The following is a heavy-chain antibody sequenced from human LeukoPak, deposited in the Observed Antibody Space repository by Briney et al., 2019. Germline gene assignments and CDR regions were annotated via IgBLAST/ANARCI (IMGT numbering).Heavy chain of an antibody. J-gene: IGHJ3*02. D-gene: IGHD1-1*01. Sequence: GGSLRLSCAASGFTLSSYWMIWVRQAPGKGLEWVSAISSSGGNTYYADSVKGRFTISRDNSKNTLYLQMNSLRAEDTAVYYCAKVVKDNYYDAFDIWGQGTMVTVSS. CDR3: AKVVKDNYYDAFDI. CDR2: ISSSGGNT. CDR1: GFTLSSYW. V-gene: IGHV3-23*01.